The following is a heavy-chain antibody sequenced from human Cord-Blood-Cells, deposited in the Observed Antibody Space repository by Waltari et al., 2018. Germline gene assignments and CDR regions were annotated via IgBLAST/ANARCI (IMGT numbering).Heavy chain of an antibody. V-gene: IGHV1-8*01. Sequence: QVQLVQSGAEVKKPGASVKVSCKASGYTFTSYDIKWVRQATGQGLEWMGWMNPNSGNTGYAQKFQGRVTMTRNTSISTAYMELSSLRSEDTAVYYCARGSLGYCSSTSCYEFDYWGQGTLVTVSS. D-gene: IGHD2-2*01. CDR2: MNPNSGNT. CDR3: ARGSLGYCSSTSCYEFDY. CDR1: GYTFTSYD. J-gene: IGHJ4*02.